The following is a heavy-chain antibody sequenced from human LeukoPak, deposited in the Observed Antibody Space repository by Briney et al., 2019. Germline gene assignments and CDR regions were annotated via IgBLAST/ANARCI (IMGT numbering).Heavy chain of an antibody. CDR2: ISAYNGNT. CDR3: ARTLGYCSGGSCYYYFDY. D-gene: IGHD2-15*01. Sequence: ASVKVSCKASGYTFTSYGISWVRQAPGQGLEWMGWISAYNGNTNYAQKLQGRVTMTTDTSTSTAYMEPRSLRSDDTAVYYCARTLGYCSGGSCYYYFDYWGQGTLVTVSS. J-gene: IGHJ4*02. CDR1: GYTFTSYG. V-gene: IGHV1-18*01.